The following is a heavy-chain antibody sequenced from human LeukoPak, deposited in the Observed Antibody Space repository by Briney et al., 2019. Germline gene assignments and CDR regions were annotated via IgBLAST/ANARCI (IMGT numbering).Heavy chain of an antibody. CDR2: IYYSGST. D-gene: IGHD4-17*01. J-gene: IGHJ4*02. CDR3: ARSIYGDWYYFDY. V-gene: IGHV4-31*03. Sequence: SQTLSLTCTVSGGSISSGGYYWSWIRQHPGKGLEWIGYIYYSGSTYYNPSLKSRVTISVDTSKNQFSLKLSSVTAAGTAVYYCARSIYGDWYYFDYWGQGTLVTVSS. CDR1: GGSISSGGYY.